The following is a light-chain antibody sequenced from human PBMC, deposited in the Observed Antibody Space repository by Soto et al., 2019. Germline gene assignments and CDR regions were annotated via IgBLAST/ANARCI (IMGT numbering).Light chain of an antibody. Sequence: EIVMTQSPATLSVSPGERATLSCRASQTVSSNLAWYQQRPGQAPRLLIYGESTRATDIPARFSGRGSETELTLTISSLQSEDFPVYYCQHYSNLQTWTFGQGTRVE. V-gene: IGKV3-15*01. CDR3: QHYSNLQTWT. CDR2: GES. CDR1: QTVSSN. J-gene: IGKJ1*01.